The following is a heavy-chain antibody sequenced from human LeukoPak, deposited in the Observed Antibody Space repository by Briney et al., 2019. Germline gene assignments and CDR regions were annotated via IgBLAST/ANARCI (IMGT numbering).Heavy chain of an antibody. V-gene: IGHV1-8*01. D-gene: IGHD2-2*01. CDR2: MNPNSGNT. CDR3: ARALSAPAATTSNYYYYYYMDV. J-gene: IGHJ6*03. Sequence: ASVKVSCKASGYTFTSYDINWVRQATGQGLEWMGWMNPNSGNTGYAQKFQGRVTMTRNTSISTAYMELSSLRSEDTAVYYCARALSAPAATTSNYYYYYYMDVWGKGTTVTVSS. CDR1: GYTFTSYD.